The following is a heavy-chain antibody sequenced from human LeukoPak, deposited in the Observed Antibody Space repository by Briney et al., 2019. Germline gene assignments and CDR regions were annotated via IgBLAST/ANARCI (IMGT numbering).Heavy chain of an antibody. J-gene: IGHJ4*02. CDR2: ISYDGSNK. CDR1: GFTFSSYG. D-gene: IGHD4-17*01. CDR3: AKDLWDYVFSYDFDY. V-gene: IGHV3-30*18. Sequence: GGSLRLSCAASGFTFSSYGMHWVRQAPGKGLEWVAVISYDGSNKYYADSVKGRFTISRDNSKNTLYPQMNSLRAEDTAVYYCAKDLWDYVFSYDFDYWGQGTLVTVSS.